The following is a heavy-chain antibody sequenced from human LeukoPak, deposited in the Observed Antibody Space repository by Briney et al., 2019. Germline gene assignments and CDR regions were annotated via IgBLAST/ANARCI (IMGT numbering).Heavy chain of an antibody. V-gene: IGHV1-18*01. CDR3: ARDVSIAAASTVDY. Sequence: ASVKVSCKASGYTFTSYGISWVRQAPGQGLEWMGWISAYNGNTNYAQKLQGRVTMTADTSTSTAYMELRSLRSDDTAVYYCARDVSIAAASTVDYWGQGTLVTVSS. CDR1: GYTFTSYG. D-gene: IGHD6-13*01. J-gene: IGHJ4*02. CDR2: ISAYNGNT.